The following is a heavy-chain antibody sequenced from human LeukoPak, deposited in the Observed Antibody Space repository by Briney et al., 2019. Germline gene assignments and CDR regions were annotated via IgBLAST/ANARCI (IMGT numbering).Heavy chain of an antibody. CDR3: ARDIGTDLYDY. J-gene: IGHJ4*02. CDR1: GYTFTSYG. V-gene: IGHV1-2*04. CDR2: INPNSGGT. Sequence: ASVKVSCKASGYTFTSYGISWVRQAPGQGLEWMGWINPNSGGTNYAQKFQGWVTMTRDTSISTAYMELSRLRSDDTAVYYCARDIGTDLYDYWGQGTLVTVSS. D-gene: IGHD1-14*01.